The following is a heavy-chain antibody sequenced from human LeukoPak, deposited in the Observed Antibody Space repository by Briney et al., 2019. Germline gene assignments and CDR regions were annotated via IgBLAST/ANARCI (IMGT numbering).Heavy chain of an antibody. Sequence: GGSLRLSCAASGFTFSNYAMSWVRQAPGKGLEWVSSISGGSESTAYAGSVKGRFTISRDNSKNTLYLQMNSLRAEDTAVYYCAKDAGTEFDYWGQGTLVTVSS. V-gene: IGHV3-23*01. D-gene: IGHD6-13*01. J-gene: IGHJ4*02. CDR2: ISGGSEST. CDR1: GFTFSNYA. CDR3: AKDAGTEFDY.